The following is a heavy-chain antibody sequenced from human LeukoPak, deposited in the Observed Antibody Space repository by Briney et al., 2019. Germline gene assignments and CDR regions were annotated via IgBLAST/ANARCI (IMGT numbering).Heavy chain of an antibody. CDR2: ISASDDNT. J-gene: IGHJ3*01. Sequence: GASVKVSCKNSGYTFTSNGISWGRRAPGQGVEWMGWISASDDNTDYAQQLQGRHTMTTDTSTSTAYMELRSLRSDDTAVYYCARAAGAFDVWGQGTMVTVSS. CDR3: ARAAGAFDV. CDR1: GYTFTSNG. V-gene: IGHV1-18*01.